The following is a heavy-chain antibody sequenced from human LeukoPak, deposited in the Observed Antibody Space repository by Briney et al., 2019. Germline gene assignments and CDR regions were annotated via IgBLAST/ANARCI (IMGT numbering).Heavy chain of an antibody. J-gene: IGHJ4*02. CDR3: TRHPGGNAAHRFDY. V-gene: IGHV4-61*02. CDR1: GVSISSGSYY. CDR2: IYTSGST. Sequence: SETLSLTCTVSGVSISSGSYYWSWIRQPAGKGLEWTGRIYTSGSTNYNPSLKSRVTISVDTSKNQFSLNLRSVTAAETAVYYCTRHPGGNAAHRFDYWGQGILVTVSS. D-gene: IGHD4-23*01.